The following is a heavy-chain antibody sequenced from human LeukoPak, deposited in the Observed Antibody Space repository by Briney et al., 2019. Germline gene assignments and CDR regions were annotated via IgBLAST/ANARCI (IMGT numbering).Heavy chain of an antibody. CDR1: GGSIFRGDYY. CDR3: ARRSYYDSSGYYYY. D-gene: IGHD3-22*01. CDR2: IYYSGST. V-gene: IGHV4-39*01. J-gene: IGHJ4*02. Sequence: SQTLSLTCSVSGGSIFRGDYYWGWIRQPPGKGLEWIGTIYYSGSTYYNPSLKSRVTISVDTSRNQFSLKLSSVTAADTAVYYCARRSYYDSSGYYYYWGQGTLVTVSS.